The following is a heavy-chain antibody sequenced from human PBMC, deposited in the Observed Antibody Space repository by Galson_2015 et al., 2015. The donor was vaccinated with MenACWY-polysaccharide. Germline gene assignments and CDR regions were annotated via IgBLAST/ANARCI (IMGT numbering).Heavy chain of an antibody. V-gene: IGHV3-23*01. Sequence: SLRLSCAASGFTFTSYAMSWVRQAPGKGLEWVSAIRSSGTNTYYADSVKGRFTTSRDNSKNTLYLEMNSLRAEDTAVYYCARESSRIVFHAFDIWGQGTMVTVSS. J-gene: IGHJ3*02. CDR3: ARESSRIVFHAFDI. CDR1: GFTFTSYA. CDR2: IRSSGTNT. D-gene: IGHD6-19*01.